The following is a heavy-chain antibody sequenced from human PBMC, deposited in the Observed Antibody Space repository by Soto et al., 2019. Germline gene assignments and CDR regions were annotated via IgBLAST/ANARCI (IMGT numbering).Heavy chain of an antibody. D-gene: IGHD5-12*01. CDR3: ARDLGVDMVTTSSGTAAGSRDY. CDR1: GYTFTSYG. J-gene: IGHJ4*02. V-gene: IGHV1-18*01. CDR2: ISANNGQT. Sequence: QVQLVQSGTEVKKPGASVKVSCKGSGYTFTSYGVTWVRQAPGQGLEGMGGISANNGQTDYAKRLQGRLTMTTDTSTSTAYMELRSLTSDDTAVYYCARDLGVDMVTTSSGTAAGSRDYWGQGTLVTVSS.